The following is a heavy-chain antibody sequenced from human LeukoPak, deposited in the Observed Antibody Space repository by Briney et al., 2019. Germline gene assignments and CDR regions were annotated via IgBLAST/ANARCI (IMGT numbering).Heavy chain of an antibody. CDR1: GYTFTSYD. D-gene: IGHD6-19*01. V-gene: IGHV1-8*03. J-gene: IGHJ6*03. CDR3: ARVPTSSGWYPLDYYYYMDV. CDR2: MNPNSGNT. Sequence: GASVKVSCKTSGYTFTSYDINWVRQATGQGLEWMGWMNPNSGNTGYAQKFQGRVTITRNTSISTAYMELSSLRSEDTAVYYCARVPTSSGWYPLDYYYYMDVWGKGTTVTVSS.